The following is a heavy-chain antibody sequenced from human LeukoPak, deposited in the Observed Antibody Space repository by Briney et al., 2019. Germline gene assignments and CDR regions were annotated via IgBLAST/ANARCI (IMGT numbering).Heavy chain of an antibody. CDR3: ARGRYYGMDV. CDR1: GFTFSTFW. J-gene: IGHJ6*02. V-gene: IGHV3-74*03. CDR2: IKNDGSIT. Sequence: GGSLRLSCAASGFTFSTFWMHWVRQAPGKGLVWVSGIKNDGSITTYADSVKGRFTISRDNAENTLYLQMNSLRAEDTAVYYCARGRYYGMDVWGQGTTVTVSS.